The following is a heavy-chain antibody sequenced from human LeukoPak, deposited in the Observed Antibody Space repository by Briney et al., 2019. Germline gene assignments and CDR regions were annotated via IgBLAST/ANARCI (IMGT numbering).Heavy chain of an antibody. CDR2: IWHDGSYK. CDR3: ASGDCSSGWKLDY. D-gene: IGHD6-19*01. V-gene: IGHV3-33*03. J-gene: IGHJ4*02. CDR1: EFPFSSYG. Sequence: PGGSLRLSCAASEFPFSSYGMHWVRQAPGKGLEWVAVIWHDGSYKYYADSVKGRSTISRDNSKNTLYLQMNSLRAEDTAVYFCASGDCSSGWKLDYWGQGTLVTVSS.